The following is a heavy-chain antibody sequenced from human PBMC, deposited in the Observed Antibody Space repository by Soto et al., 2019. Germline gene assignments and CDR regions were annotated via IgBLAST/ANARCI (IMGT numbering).Heavy chain of an antibody. CDR3: ARXGGAAAGIPYYYYGMDV. CDR1: GYSFTIYW. D-gene: IGHD6-13*01. J-gene: IGHJ6*02. V-gene: IGHV5-10-1*01. Sequence: GESLKISCRGSGYSFTIYWISWVRQMPGKGLEWMGRIDPSDSYTNYSPSFQGHVTISADKSISTAYLQWSSLKASDTAMYYCARXGGAAAGIPYYYYGMDVWGQGTTVTVSS. CDR2: IDPSDSYT.